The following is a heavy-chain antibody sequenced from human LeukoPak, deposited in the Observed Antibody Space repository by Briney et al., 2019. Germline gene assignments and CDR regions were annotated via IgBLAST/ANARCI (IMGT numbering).Heavy chain of an antibody. D-gene: IGHD1-1*01. V-gene: IGHV1-18*01. CDR1: GYTFTRNG. J-gene: IGHJ6*03. CDR3: ARLLTPTGFYYYYMDV. CDR2: ISTYNGNT. Sequence: ASVKVSCKASGYTFTRNGISWVRQAPGQGLGWMGWISTYNGNTNYAQNLQGRVTMTTDTSTSTAYMELRSLISDDTAVYYCARLLTPTGFYYYYMDVWGKGTTVTVSS.